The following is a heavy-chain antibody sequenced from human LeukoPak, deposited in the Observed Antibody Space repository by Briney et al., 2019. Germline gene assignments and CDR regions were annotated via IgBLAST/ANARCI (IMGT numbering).Heavy chain of an antibody. V-gene: IGHV3-23*01. D-gene: IGHD6-19*01. CDR3: AKVQYSSGWYEKYYYYYMDV. Sequence: PGGSLRLSCAASGFTFSSYAMSWVRQAPGKGLEWVSAISGSGSTIYYADSVKGRFTISRDNSKNTLYLQMNSLRAEDTAVYYCAKVQYSSGWYEKYYYYYMDVWGKGTTVTISS. CDR1: GFTFSSYA. CDR2: ISGSGSTI. J-gene: IGHJ6*03.